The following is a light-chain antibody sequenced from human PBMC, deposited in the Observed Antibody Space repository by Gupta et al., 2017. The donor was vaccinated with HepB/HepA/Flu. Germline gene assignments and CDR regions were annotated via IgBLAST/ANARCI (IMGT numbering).Light chain of an antibody. CDR3: QQYNAWPFT. V-gene: IGKV3-15*01. J-gene: IGKJ3*01. CDR2: GAS. CDR1: QSVRSN. Sequence: EIVMTQSTATLSVSPGERANVSCRASQSVRSNLAWCQQKPGQAPRLLIYGASTRAIGIPARFSGSGSGTDFTLTISSLQSEDVVVYYCQQYNAWPFTFGPGTKVDFK.